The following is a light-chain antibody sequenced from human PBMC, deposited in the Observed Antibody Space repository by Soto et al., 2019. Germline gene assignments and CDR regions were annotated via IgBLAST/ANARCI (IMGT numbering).Light chain of an antibody. CDR3: QQHESYPRT. J-gene: IGKJ1*01. CDR2: TAS. CDR1: QSINTW. Sequence: DIQMTQSPSTLSASVGDRVTITCRASQSINTWLAWYQQKPGKAPRLLIYTASSLESGVPSRFSVSGSGTEFTLTISSLQPDDFATYYCQQHESYPRTFGQGTKVAIK. V-gene: IGKV1-5*03.